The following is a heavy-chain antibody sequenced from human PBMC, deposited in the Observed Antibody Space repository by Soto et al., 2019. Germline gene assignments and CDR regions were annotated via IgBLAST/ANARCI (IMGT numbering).Heavy chain of an antibody. CDR2: IKKDGSEN. J-gene: IGHJ4*02. CDR1: GFTFGDYW. Sequence: HPGGSLRLSCAASGFTFGDYWMSWVRQAPGKGLEWVAHIKKDGSENYYVDSVTGRFTVSRDNTKNSPYLQMNSLRAEDTAVYYCAKLGSGYYTGLYFDYWGQGTLVTVSS. CDR3: AKLGSGYYTGLYFDY. D-gene: IGHD3-3*01. V-gene: IGHV3-7*03.